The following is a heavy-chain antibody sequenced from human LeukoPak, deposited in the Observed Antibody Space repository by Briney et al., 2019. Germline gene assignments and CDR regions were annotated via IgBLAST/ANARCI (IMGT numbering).Heavy chain of an antibody. Sequence: PSETLSLTCKVSGDSITNGASYWTWIRQPPGKGLEWIGSIYHSGSTYYNPSLKSRVTISVDTSKNQFSLKLSSVTAADTAVYYCARGRLYYYDSSGFRGHAFDIWGQGTMVTVSS. D-gene: IGHD3-22*01. J-gene: IGHJ3*02. CDR2: IYHSGST. CDR3: ARGRLYYYDSSGFRGHAFDI. CDR1: GDSITNGASY. V-gene: IGHV4-38-2*02.